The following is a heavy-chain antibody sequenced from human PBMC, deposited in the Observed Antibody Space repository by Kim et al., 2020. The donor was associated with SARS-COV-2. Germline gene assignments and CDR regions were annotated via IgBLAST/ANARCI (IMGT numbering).Heavy chain of an antibody. CDR3: VKGYTSPDY. D-gene: IGHD2-2*01. J-gene: IGHJ4*02. Sequence: STHSADSVKGRFTISRDNSKNTVYLQMSSLRAEDTAVYYCVKGYTSPDYWGQGTLVIVSS. V-gene: IGHV3-64D*09. CDR2: ST.